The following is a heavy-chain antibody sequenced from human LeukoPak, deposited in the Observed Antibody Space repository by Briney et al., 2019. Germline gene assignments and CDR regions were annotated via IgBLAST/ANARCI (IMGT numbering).Heavy chain of an antibody. CDR2: IYYSGST. J-gene: IGHJ5*02. CDR3: ARDVDYYGSGSYHYFDP. CDR1: GGSISSGGYY. V-gene: IGHV4-31*03. D-gene: IGHD3-10*01. Sequence: SETLSLTCTVSGGSISSGGYYWSWIRQHPGKGLEWIGYIYYSGSTYYNPSLKSRVTISVDTSKSQFSLKLSSVTAADTAVYYCARDVDYYGSGSYHYFDPWGQGTLVTVSS.